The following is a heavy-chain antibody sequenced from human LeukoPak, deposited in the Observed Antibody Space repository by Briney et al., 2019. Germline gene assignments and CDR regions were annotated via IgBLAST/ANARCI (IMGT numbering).Heavy chain of an antibody. D-gene: IGHD6-13*01. CDR2: IKQDGSEK. V-gene: IGHV3-7*03. Sequence: GGSLRLSCEGSGFTFRTYWMTWVRQAPGKGLEWVANIKQDGSEKYYVDSVKGRFTISRDNAQNSLYLQMNSLRAEDTAVYYGARPRDSGWWKTWDYWGQGTWSPSPQ. J-gene: IGHJ4*02. CDR3: ARPRDSGWWKTWDY. CDR1: GFTFRTYW.